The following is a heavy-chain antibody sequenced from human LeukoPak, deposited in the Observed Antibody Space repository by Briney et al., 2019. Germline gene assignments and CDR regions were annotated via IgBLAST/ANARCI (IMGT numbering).Heavy chain of an antibody. V-gene: IGHV3-64*01. D-gene: IGHD3-10*01. Sequence: GGSLRLSCAASGFTFSSSPMYWVRQAPGKGLEYVSGISNNGGSTSYTNSVKGRFTTSRDNSKNTLYLQMGSLRAEDMAVYYCARRAGSYYATSYYYMDLWGKGTTVIVSS. J-gene: IGHJ6*03. CDR2: ISNNGGST. CDR1: GFTFSSSP. CDR3: ARRAGSYYATSYYYMDL.